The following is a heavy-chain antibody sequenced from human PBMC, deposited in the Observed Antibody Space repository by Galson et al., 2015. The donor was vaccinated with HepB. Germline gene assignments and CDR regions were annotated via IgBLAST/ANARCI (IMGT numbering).Heavy chain of an antibody. J-gene: IGHJ4*02. D-gene: IGHD4-17*01. CDR3: ARVTKVKANDY. CDR1: GGSISSYY. V-gene: IGHV4-59*01. Sequence: QVQLQESGPGLVKPSETLSLTCTVSGGSISSYYWSWIRQPPGKGLEWIGYIYYSGSTNYNPSLKSRVTISVDTSKNQFSLKLSSVTAADTAVYYCARVTKVKANDYWGQGTLVTVSS. CDR2: IYYSGST.